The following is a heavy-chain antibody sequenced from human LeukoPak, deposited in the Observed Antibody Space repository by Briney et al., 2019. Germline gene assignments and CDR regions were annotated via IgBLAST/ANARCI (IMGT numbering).Heavy chain of an antibody. CDR2: ISHDGSNK. CDR1: GINFRSYG. V-gene: IGHV3-30*03. Sequence: GRSLRLSCAGSGINFRSYGMHWVRQAPGKGLEWVAVISHDGSNKHYADSVKGRFTISRDNSKNSLYLQMNSLRAEDTAVYYCARGRGMGYWGQGTLVTVSS. J-gene: IGHJ4*02. D-gene: IGHD3-16*01. CDR3: ARGRGMGY.